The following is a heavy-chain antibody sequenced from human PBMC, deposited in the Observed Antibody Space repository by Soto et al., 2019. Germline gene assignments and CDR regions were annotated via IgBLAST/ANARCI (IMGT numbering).Heavy chain of an antibody. CDR3: ARVITIFGVVITPGGMDV. Sequence: ASVKVSCKASGYTFTGYGIGWVRQAPGQGLEWMGWISGYNGNTNYAQKLQGRVTMTTDTSTSTAYMELRSLRSDDTAVYYCARVITIFGVVITPGGMDVWGQGTTVTVSS. J-gene: IGHJ6*02. D-gene: IGHD3-3*01. CDR1: GYTFTGYG. CDR2: ISGYNGNT. V-gene: IGHV1-18*01.